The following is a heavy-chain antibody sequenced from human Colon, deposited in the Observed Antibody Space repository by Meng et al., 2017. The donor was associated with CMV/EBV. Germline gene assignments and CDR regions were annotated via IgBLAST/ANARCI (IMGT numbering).Heavy chain of an antibody. CDR2: IYPGDSDT. J-gene: IGHJ4*02. CDR3: ARLEDFWSGLDY. V-gene: IGHV5-51*01. D-gene: IGHD3-3*01. Sequence: GGSLRLSCEVSGYRFTSYQIGWVRQMPGKGLEWMGIIYPGDSDTRYSPSFQGQVTISADKSINTAYLQWSSLTASDTAMYYCARLEDFWSGLDYWGQGTLVTVSS. CDR1: GYRFTSYQ.